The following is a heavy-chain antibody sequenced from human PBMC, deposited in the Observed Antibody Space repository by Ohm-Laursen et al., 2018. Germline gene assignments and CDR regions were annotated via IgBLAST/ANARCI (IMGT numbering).Heavy chain of an antibody. V-gene: IGHV3-33*08. CDR3: ARDRRRWLPDY. Sequence: SLRLSCTASGFTVSSNYMSWVRQAPGKGLEWVAVIWSDGSNKYYADSVKGRFTISRDNSKSTLSLQMNSLRAEDTAVYYCARDRRRWLPDYWGQGTLVTVSS. CDR2: IWSDGSNK. J-gene: IGHJ4*02. CDR1: GFTVSSNY. D-gene: IGHD5-24*01.